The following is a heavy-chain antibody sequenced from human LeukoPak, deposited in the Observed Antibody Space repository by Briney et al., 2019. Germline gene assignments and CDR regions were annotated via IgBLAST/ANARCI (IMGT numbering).Heavy chain of an antibody. V-gene: IGHV4-38-2*02. CDR1: GYSISSGYF. CDR2: IYHSGST. J-gene: IGHJ3*02. CDR3: ARDGAGRYFDWLLSNEDAFDI. Sequence: SETLSLTCTVSGYSISSGYFWGWIRQPPGKGLEWIGSIYHSGSTYYNPSLKSRVTISVDTSKNQFSLKLSSVTAADTAVYYCARDGAGRYFDWLLSNEDAFDIWGQGTMVTVSS. D-gene: IGHD3-9*01.